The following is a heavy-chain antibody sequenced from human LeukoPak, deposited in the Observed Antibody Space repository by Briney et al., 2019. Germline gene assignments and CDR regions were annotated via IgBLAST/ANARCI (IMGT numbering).Heavy chain of an antibody. CDR1: GDSVSSNSAA. D-gene: IGHD6-19*01. J-gene: IGHJ6*03. CDR2: TYYRSKWYN. CDR3: SRERVAVAGGDYFYYYMDV. V-gene: IGHV6-1*01. Sequence: SQTLSLTCAIPGDSVSSNSAAWNWIRQSPSRGLEWLGRTYYRSKWYNDYAVSVKSRITINPDTSKNQFSLQLNSVTPEDTAVYYCSRERVAVAGGDYFYYYMDVWGKGTTVTVSS.